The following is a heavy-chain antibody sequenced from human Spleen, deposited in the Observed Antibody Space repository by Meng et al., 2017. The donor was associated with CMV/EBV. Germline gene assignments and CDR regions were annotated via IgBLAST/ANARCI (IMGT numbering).Heavy chain of an antibody. V-gene: IGHV3-30*03. CDR2: MSFDGTNK. CDR3: ARGVWFGELSGDY. Sequence: GESLKISCAASGFIVSNNYMTWVRQAPGKGLEWVAVMSFDGTNKYYADSVEGRFIISRDNSKNTLYLQMNSLRSEDTAVYYCARGVWFGELSGDYWGQGTLVTVSS. CDR1: GFIVSNNY. J-gene: IGHJ4*02. D-gene: IGHD3-10*01.